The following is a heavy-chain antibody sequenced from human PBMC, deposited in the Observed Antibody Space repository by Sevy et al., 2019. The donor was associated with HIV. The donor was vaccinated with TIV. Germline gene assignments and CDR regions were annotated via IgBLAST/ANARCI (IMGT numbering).Heavy chain of an antibody. CDR3: VKDVSSTWYHFDY. J-gene: IGHJ4*02. D-gene: IGHD6-13*01. CDR1: GFTFRTYA. Sequence: GGSLRLSCSASGFTFRTYAMHWVRQAPGNVLEYVSAISGNGGTTYYADSVKGRFTISRDNSKNTLFLQMSSLRADDTAVYYCVKDVSSTWYHFDYWGQGTLVTVSS. CDR2: ISGNGGTT. V-gene: IGHV3-64D*06.